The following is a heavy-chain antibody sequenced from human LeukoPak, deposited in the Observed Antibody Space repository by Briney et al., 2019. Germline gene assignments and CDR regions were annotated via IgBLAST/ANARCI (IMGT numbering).Heavy chain of an antibody. V-gene: IGHV3-48*02. Sequence: GGSLRLSCAASGFTFSSYSMNWVRQAPGKGLEWVSYISGGSSIMYYADSVKGRFTISRDNAKNSLYLQMNSLRDADTAVYYCARGPDGSGTNAFDVWGQGTMVTVSS. CDR2: ISGGSSIM. CDR1: GFTFSSYS. CDR3: ARGPDGSGTNAFDV. J-gene: IGHJ3*01. D-gene: IGHD3-10*01.